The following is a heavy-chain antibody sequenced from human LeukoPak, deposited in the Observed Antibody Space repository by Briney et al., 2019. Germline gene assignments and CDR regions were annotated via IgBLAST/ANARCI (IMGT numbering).Heavy chain of an antibody. CDR2: IYYSGST. D-gene: IGHD2-2*01. J-gene: IGHJ4*02. CDR1: GGSISSGDYY. V-gene: IGHV4-30-4*01. CDR3: ARDPSTGVFDY. Sequence: PSETLSLTCTVSGGSISSGDYYWSWIRQPPGKGPEWIGYIYYSGSTYYNPSLKSRVTISVDTSKNQFSLKLSSVTAADTAVYYCARDPSTGVFDYWGQGTLVTVSS.